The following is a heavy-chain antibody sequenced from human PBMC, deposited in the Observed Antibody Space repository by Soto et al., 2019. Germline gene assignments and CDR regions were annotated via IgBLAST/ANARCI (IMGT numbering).Heavy chain of an antibody. CDR3: ANATTNSGWFNPVDS. D-gene: IGHD6-19*01. V-gene: IGHV3-23*01. Sequence: EVQLLESGGGLVQPGGSLSLSCAASGFSFVNYALNWVRKAPVKGLEWVSGLSGSGTSTYYADSVKGRFTISSDNSKDTLFLLMNSLTADDAAVYYCANATTNSGWFNPVDSWGHGALVTVSS. CDR1: GFSFVNYA. J-gene: IGHJ5*01. CDR2: LSGSGTST.